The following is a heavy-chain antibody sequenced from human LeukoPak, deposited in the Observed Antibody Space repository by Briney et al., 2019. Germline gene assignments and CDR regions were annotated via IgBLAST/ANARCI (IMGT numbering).Heavy chain of an antibody. J-gene: IGHJ4*02. Sequence: GGSLRLSCAASGFTFSSYERNWVRQAPGKGLEGVSYISSSGSTIYYADSVKGRFTISRDNAKNSLYLQMNSLRAEDTAVYYCAREGYSYGYDYWGQGTLVTVSS. CDR3: AREGYSYGYDY. CDR1: GFTFSSYE. V-gene: IGHV3-48*03. CDR2: ISSSGSTI. D-gene: IGHD5-18*01.